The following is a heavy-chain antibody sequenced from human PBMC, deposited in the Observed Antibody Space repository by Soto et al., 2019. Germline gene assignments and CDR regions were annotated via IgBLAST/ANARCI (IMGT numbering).Heavy chain of an antibody. CDR1: GGSISNYY. Sequence: QVQLQESGPGLVKPSETLSLTCTVSGGSISNYYWTWIRQPPGKGLEWIGYIYYSGNTNYNPSLKSRVTISVDKSKNQFYLNLSSVTAADTAVYYCAREEWELLGGAHGFDIWGQGTMVTVSS. D-gene: IGHD1-26*01. J-gene: IGHJ3*02. V-gene: IGHV4-59*01. CDR2: IYYSGNT. CDR3: AREEWELLGGAHGFDI.